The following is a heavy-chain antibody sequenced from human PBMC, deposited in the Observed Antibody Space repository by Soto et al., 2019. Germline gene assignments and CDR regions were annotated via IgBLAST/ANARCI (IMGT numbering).Heavy chain of an antibody. D-gene: IGHD1-20*01. Sequence: QVQLVESGGGVVQPGRSLRLSCAASGFTFSIYCMHWVRQAPGKGLEGVAGIWFDGSNKYYEDSVKGRFTISRENSKNTLDLQMNGLRAEDTAVYYCAGVGITVTTFRGLAFWGQGTLVTVSS. CDR3: AGVGITVTTFRGLAF. J-gene: IGHJ4*02. V-gene: IGHV3-33*01. CDR1: GFTFSIYC. CDR2: IWFDGSNK.